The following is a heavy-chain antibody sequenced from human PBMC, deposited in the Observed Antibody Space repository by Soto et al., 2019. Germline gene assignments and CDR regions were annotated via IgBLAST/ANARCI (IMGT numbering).Heavy chain of an antibody. J-gene: IGHJ4*02. CDR1: GYRFVSYG. CDR2: ISAYNGNT. D-gene: IGHD3-22*01. CDR3: ARDDDVGYYYDSSGHDLDY. V-gene: IGHV1-18*01. Sequence: GASVKVSCKASGYRFVSYGISWVRQAPGQGLEWMGWISAYNGNTNYAQKLQGRVTMTTDTSTSTAYMELRSLRSDDTAVYYCARDDDVGYYYDSSGHDLDYWGQGTLVTVSS.